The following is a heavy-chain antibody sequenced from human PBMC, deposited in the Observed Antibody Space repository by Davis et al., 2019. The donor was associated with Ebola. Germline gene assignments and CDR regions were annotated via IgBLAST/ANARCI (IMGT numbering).Heavy chain of an antibody. CDR1: GFSFSSYG. V-gene: IGHV3-21*01. Sequence: GESLKISCAASGFSFSSYGMNWVRQAPGKGLEWVSSISSSSSYIYYADSVKGRFTFSRDNAKHSLYLQMNSLRVEDTAVYYCARVGNYYYYMDVWGKGTTVTVSS. J-gene: IGHJ6*03. D-gene: IGHD7-27*01. CDR2: ISSSSSYI. CDR3: ARVGNYYYYMDV.